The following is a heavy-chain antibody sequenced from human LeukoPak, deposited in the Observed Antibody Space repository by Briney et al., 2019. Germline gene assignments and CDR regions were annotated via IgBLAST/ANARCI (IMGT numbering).Heavy chain of an antibody. CDR1: GGSISSSSYY. Sequence: SETLSLTCTVSGGSISSSSYYWGWIRQPPGKGLEWIGSIYYSGSTYYNPSLKSRVTISVDTSKNQFSLKLSSVTAADTAVYYCARHYDILTGYNRRFGGNWFDPWGQGTLVTVPS. J-gene: IGHJ5*02. D-gene: IGHD3-9*01. CDR3: ARHYDILTGYNRRFGGNWFDP. V-gene: IGHV4-39*01. CDR2: IYYSGST.